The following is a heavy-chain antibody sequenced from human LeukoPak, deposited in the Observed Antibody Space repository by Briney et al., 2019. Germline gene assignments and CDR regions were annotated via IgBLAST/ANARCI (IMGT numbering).Heavy chain of an antibody. V-gene: IGHV4-39*01. CDR2: IYYSGST. Sequence: SETLSLTCTVPGGSISSSSYYWGWIRQPPGKGLEWIGSIYYSGSTYYNPSLKSRVTISVDTSKNQFSLKLSSVTAADTAVYYCARTIAGGYCSGGSCFYDYWGRGTLVTVSS. D-gene: IGHD2-15*01. J-gene: IGHJ4*02. CDR1: GGSISSSSYY. CDR3: ARTIAGGYCSGGSCFYDY.